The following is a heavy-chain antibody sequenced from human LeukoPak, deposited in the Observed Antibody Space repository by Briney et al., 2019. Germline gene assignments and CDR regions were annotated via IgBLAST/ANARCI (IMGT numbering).Heavy chain of an antibody. CDR2: INGDGRNI. D-gene: IGHD3-10*01. Sequence: GGSLRLSCVASGFTFSSYWMHWVRQDPRKGLVWVSRINGDGRNINYADSVRGRFTISRDNAKNTLYLQMNSLRAEDTALYHCARGSYYGSGSYYFDYWGQGTLVTVSS. CDR1: GFTFSSYW. V-gene: IGHV3-74*01. J-gene: IGHJ4*02. CDR3: ARGSYYGSGSYYFDY.